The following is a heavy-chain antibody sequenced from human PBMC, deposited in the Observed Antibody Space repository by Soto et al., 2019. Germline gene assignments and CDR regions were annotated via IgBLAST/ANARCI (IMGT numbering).Heavy chain of an antibody. Sequence: LRLSCAASGFTFSSYWMSWVRQAPGKGLEWVANRKQDGSEKYYVDSVKSRFTTSRDNAKNSLYLQMNSLRAEDTAVYYCARDWGRNYYDSSGLDYWGQGTPVTVSS. D-gene: IGHD3-22*01. CDR1: GFTFSSYW. V-gene: IGHV3-7*03. J-gene: IGHJ4*02. CDR3: ARDWGRNYYDSSGLDY. CDR2: RKQDGSEK.